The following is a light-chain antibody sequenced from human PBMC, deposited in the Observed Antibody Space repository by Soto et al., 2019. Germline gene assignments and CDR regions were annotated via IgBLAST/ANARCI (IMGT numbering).Light chain of an antibody. CDR3: CSDAGSSTVV. J-gene: IGLJ2*01. CDR2: EGS. CDR1: SSDVGSYNL. V-gene: IGLV2-23*01. Sequence: QSVLTQPASVSGSPGQSITISCTGTSSDVGSYNLVSWYQQHPGKAPKLMIYEGSKRPSGVSNRFSGSKSGNTASLTIAGLQAEDEADDYCCSDAGSSTVVFGGGTKLTVL.